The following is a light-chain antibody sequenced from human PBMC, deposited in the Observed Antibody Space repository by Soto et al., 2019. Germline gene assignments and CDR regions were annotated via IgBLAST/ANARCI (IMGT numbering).Light chain of an antibody. CDR1: SSDVGAYNY. CDR3: CSYAGSNTQV. J-gene: IGLJ2*01. CDR2: DVS. Sequence: QSALTQPRSVSGSPGQSVTISCTGTSSDVGAYNYVSWFLQHPGKVPKVMIYDVSRRPSGVPDRFSGSKSGNTASLTISGLQAEDEADYYCCSYAGSNTQVFGGGTQLTVL. V-gene: IGLV2-11*01.